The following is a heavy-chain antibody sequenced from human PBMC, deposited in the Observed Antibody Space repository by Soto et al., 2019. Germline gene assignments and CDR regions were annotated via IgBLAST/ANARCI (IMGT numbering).Heavy chain of an antibody. D-gene: IGHD3-10*01. Sequence: EVQLVESGGGLVQPGGSLRLSCAASGFTFSSYDMHWVRQATGKGLEWVSAIGTAGDTYYPGSVKGRFTISRENAKNSLYLQMSSLRAGDTAVYYCARTTAGDYYGMDVWGQGTTVTVSS. V-gene: IGHV3-13*04. J-gene: IGHJ6*02. CDR3: ARTTAGDYYGMDV. CDR1: GFTFSSYD. CDR2: IGTAGDT.